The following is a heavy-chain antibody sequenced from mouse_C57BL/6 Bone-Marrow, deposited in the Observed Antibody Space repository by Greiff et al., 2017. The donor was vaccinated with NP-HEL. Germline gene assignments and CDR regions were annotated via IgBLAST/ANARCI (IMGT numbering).Heavy chain of an antibody. CDR2: IYPRSGNT. D-gene: IGHD2-1*01. CDR1: GYTFTSYG. J-gene: IGHJ1*03. CDR3: ASYGSYGYFDV. Sequence: VQLQESGAELARPGASVKLSCKASGYTFTSYGISWVKQRTGQGLEWIGEIYPRSGNTYYNEKFKGKATLTADKSSSTAYMELRSLTSEDSAVYFCASYGSYGYFDVWGTGTTVTVSS. V-gene: IGHV1-81*01.